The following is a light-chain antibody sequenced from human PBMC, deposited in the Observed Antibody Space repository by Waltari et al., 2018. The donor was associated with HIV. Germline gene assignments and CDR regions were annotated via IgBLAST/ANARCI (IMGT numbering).Light chain of an antibody. Sequence: QSALTQPPSVSGSPGQSVTISCTGNIGRYHRVSWYLQPPGAAPKLIIYDVTSRPPGVPDRFSGSRSDNAASLTISGLQTEDEGDYYCSSYIGVANLVFGGGTRLTVL. CDR1: IGRYHR. CDR3: SSYIGVANLV. CDR2: DVT. J-gene: IGLJ3*02. V-gene: IGLV2-18*02.